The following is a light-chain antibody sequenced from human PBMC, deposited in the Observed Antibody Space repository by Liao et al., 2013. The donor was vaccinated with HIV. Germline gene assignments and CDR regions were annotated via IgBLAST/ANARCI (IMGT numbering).Light chain of an antibody. J-gene: IGLJ2*01. CDR3: QAWDSSTGDVA. CDR2: DT. CDR1: KLGDKY. V-gene: IGLV3-1*01. Sequence: SYDLTQAPSVSVSPGQTASITCSGDKLGDKYVCWYQDTRRPSGIPERFSGSNSGNTATLTITGTQAMDEADYYCQAWDSSTGDVAFGGGTKLTVL.